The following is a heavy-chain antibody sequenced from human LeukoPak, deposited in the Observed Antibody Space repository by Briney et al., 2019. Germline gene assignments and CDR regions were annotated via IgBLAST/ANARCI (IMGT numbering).Heavy chain of an antibody. Sequence: ASVKVSCKASGYIFTGYYLHWVRQAPGQGVEWLGWIDPNSGDTDFAQKFQGRVTLTSDTPITTAYMELRSLRSDDTAVYYCAKTDGNYDDSWGQGSLVIVSS. D-gene: IGHD3-3*01. CDR3: AKTDGNYDDS. CDR2: IDPNSGDT. J-gene: IGHJ4*02. CDR1: GYIFTGYY. V-gene: IGHV1-2*02.